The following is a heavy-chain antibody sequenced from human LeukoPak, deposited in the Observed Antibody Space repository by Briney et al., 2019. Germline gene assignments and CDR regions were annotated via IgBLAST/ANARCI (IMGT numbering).Heavy chain of an antibody. Sequence: ASVKVSCKASGYTFTGYYMHWVRQAPGQGLEWMGWINPNSGGTNYAQKFQGRVTMTRDTSISTAYMELSRLRSDDTAVYYCARDWMGIAAEDYWGQGTLATVSS. CDR3: ARDWMGIAAEDY. J-gene: IGHJ4*02. CDR1: GYTFTGYY. V-gene: IGHV1-2*02. D-gene: IGHD6-13*01. CDR2: INPNSGGT.